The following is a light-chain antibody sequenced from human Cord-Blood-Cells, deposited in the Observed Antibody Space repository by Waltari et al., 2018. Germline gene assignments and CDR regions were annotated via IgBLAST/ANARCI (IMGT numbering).Light chain of an antibody. Sequence: QSALTQPASVSGSPGQSITIPCTGTSSDVGGYNHVSWYQQHPGKAPKLMIYEVRNRPSGVSNRFSGSKSGNTASLTISGLQAEDEADYYCSSYTSSSTLVVFGGGTKLTVL. CDR1: SSDVGGYNH. CDR2: EVR. V-gene: IGLV2-14*01. CDR3: SSYTSSSTLVV. J-gene: IGLJ2*01.